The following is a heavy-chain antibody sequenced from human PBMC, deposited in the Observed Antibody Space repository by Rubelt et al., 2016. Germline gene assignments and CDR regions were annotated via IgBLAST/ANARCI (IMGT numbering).Heavy chain of an antibody. D-gene: IGHD2-8*01. J-gene: IGHJ6*02. Sequence: QLHLQESGPGLVKPSETLSLNCTVSGGSISSSDYYWGWLRQPPGKGLEWLGTIYYSGSTYYNPSLKRRGSISVDTSKNKVYRKGSAVPAAETACDYFARHARVFSYYYGMDGWGQGTTVTVCS. CDR3: ARHARVFSYYYGMDG. CDR1: GGSISSSDYY. V-gene: IGHV4-39*01. CDR2: IYYSGST.